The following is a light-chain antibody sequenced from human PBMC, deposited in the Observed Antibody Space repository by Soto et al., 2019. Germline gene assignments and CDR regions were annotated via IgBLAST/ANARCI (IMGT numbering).Light chain of an antibody. J-gene: IGLJ3*02. CDR3: GTWDNSLNARV. CDR1: SSNIGNNY. CDR2: DNN. Sequence: QSVLTQPPSVSAAPGQTVTISCSGSSSNIGNNYVSWYQQLPGTAPKLLIYDNNKRPSGIPDRFSGSKSGTSATLGITGLQTGDEADYYCGTWDNSLNARVFGGGTKLTVL. V-gene: IGLV1-51*01.